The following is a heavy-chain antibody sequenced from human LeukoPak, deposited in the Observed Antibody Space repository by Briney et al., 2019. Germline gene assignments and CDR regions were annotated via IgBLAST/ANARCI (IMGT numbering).Heavy chain of an antibody. CDR2: ISSSSSYI. Sequence: GGSLELSCAASGFPFSSYSMNWVRQAPGKGLEWVSSISSSSSYIYYADSVKGRFTISRDNAKNSLYLQMNSLRAEDTAVYYCARDLAQLVDTAMARFGYWGQGTLVTVSS. V-gene: IGHV3-21*01. J-gene: IGHJ4*02. CDR3: ARDLAQLVDTAMARFGY. D-gene: IGHD5-18*01. CDR1: GFPFSSYS.